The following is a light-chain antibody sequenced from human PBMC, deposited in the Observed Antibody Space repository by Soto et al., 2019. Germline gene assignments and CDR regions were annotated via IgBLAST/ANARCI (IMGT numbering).Light chain of an antibody. CDR2: EGS. CDR1: SSDVGSYNL. Sequence: QSGLTQPPSVSGSPGQWITISCTGTSSDVGSYNLVSWYQQHPGKAPKLMIYEGSKRPSGVSNRFSGSKSGNTPSLTISGLQAENEADYYCCSYAGSSTPYVFGTGTKVTV. J-gene: IGLJ1*01. V-gene: IGLV2-23*01. CDR3: CSYAGSSTPYV.